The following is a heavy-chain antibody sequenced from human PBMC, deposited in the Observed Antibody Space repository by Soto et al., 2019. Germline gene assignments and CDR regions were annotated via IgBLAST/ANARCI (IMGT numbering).Heavy chain of an antibody. Sequence: PGGSLRLSCAASGFTFSSYAMHWVRQAPGKGLEWVAVISYDGSNKYYADSVKGRFTISRDNSKNTLYLQMNSLRAEDTAVYYCARDRGIAVAGADYYYGMDVWGQGTTVTVSS. CDR1: GFTFSSYA. J-gene: IGHJ6*02. V-gene: IGHV3-30-3*01. D-gene: IGHD6-19*01. CDR3: ARDRGIAVAGADYYYGMDV. CDR2: ISYDGSNK.